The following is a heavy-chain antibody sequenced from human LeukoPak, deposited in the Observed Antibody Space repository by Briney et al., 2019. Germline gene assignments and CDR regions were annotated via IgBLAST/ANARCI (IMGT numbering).Heavy chain of an antibody. CDR3: ARDTGVRGVIWI. CDR1: GYSISSGYY. D-gene: IGHD3-10*01. J-gene: IGHJ3*02. CDR2: IYHSGST. Sequence: PSETLSLTCTVSGYSISSGYYWGWIRQPPGKGLEWIGSIYHSGSTYYNPSLKSRVTISVDTSKNQFSLKLSSVTAADTAVYYCARDTGVRGVIWIWGQGTMVTVSS. V-gene: IGHV4-38-2*02.